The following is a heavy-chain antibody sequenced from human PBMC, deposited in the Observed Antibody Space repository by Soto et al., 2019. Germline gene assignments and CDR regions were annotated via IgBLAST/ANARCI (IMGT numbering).Heavy chain of an antibody. J-gene: IGHJ3*02. Sequence: SETLSLTCTVSGGSISSYYWSWIRQPPGKGLEWIGYIYYSGSTNYNPSLKSRVTISVDTSKNQFSLKLSSVTAADTAVYYCARSRDWYEGDDAFDTWGQGTMVTVS. CDR3: ARSRDWYEGDDAFDT. CDR2: IYYSGST. V-gene: IGHV4-59*12. CDR1: GGSISSYY. D-gene: IGHD1-1*01.